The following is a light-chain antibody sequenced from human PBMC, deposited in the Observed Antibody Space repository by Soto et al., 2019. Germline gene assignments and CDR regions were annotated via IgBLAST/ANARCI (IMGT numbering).Light chain of an antibody. Sequence: QSVTSNYIAWYQQKPGQAPRLLIYGASSRATGIPDRFSGSVSGTDCTLSFVCLEREHAAVYFCQIRSNWPPMGFGQGTRLEIK. CDR2: GAS. J-gene: IGKJ5*01. V-gene: IGKV3D-20*02. CDR3: QIRSNWPPMG. CDR1: QSVTSNY.